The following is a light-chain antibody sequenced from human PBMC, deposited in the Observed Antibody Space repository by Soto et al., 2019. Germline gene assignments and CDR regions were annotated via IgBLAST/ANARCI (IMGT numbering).Light chain of an antibody. CDR2: DAS. CDR1: QSISSW. V-gene: IGKV1-5*01. CDR3: QQYNSYSPWT. J-gene: IGKJ1*01. Sequence: DIQMTQSPSTLSASVGDRVTITCRASQSISSWLAWYQQKPGKAPKLLIYDASSLESGVPSRFSGSGSGTELTLNISSLQPDDFASYYCQQYNSYSPWTFGQVTKVEIK.